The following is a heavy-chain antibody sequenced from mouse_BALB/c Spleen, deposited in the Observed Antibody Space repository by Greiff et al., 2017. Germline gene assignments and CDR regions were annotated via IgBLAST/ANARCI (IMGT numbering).Heavy chain of an antibody. V-gene: IGHV2-6-7*01. Sequence: QVQLKQSGPGLVAPSQSLSITCTVSGFSLTGYGVNWVRQPPGKGLEWLGMIWGDGSTDYNSALKSRLSISKDNSKSQVFLKMNSLQTDDTARYYCARDRTTVGHWYFDVWGAETTVTVSS. CDR2: IWGDGST. CDR3: ARDRTTVGHWYFDV. J-gene: IGHJ1*01. CDR1: GFSLTGYG. D-gene: IGHD1-1*01.